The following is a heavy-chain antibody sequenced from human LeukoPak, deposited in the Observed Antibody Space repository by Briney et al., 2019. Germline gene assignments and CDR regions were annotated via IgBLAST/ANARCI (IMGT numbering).Heavy chain of an antibody. J-gene: IGHJ4*02. CDR1: GGSIGGHY. CDR2: IYYTGSA. D-gene: IGHD5-12*01. Sequence: LETLSLTCNVSGGSIGGHYWTWIRQPPGTGLEWIGYIYYTGSANYHPSLTSRVTMSVDTSKNQFSLRLKSVTAADTAVYHCARAPSGYSGSESKTSFYFWGQRTLLTVSS. V-gene: IGHV4-59*11. CDR3: ARAPSGYSGSESKTSFYF.